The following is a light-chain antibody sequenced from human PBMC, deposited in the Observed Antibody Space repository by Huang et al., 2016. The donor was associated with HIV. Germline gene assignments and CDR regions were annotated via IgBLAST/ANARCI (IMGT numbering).Light chain of an antibody. J-gene: IGKJ4*01. V-gene: IGKV3-15*01. CDR2: GAS. Sequence: EIVMTQSPSTLSVSPGERATLSCRASQSVSSNLDWYQQKPGQAPRLLIYGASTRATGIPARFSGSGSGTEFTLTISNLQSEDFAVYYCQQYNNWPPLTFGGGTKVEIK. CDR1: QSVSSN. CDR3: QQYNNWPPLT.